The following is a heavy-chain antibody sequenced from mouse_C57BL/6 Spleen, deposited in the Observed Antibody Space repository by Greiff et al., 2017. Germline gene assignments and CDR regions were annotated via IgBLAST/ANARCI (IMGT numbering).Heavy chain of an antibody. J-gene: IGHJ2*01. CDR3: ARAYYDYDGGFDY. CDR1: GYTFTSYG. Sequence: VQLVESGAELARPGASVKLSCKASGYTFTSYGISWVKQRTGQGLEWIGEIYPRSGNTYYNEKFKGKATLTADKSSSTAYMELRSLTSEDSAVYFCARAYYDYDGGFDYWGQGTTLTVSS. CDR2: IYPRSGNT. D-gene: IGHD2-4*01. V-gene: IGHV1-81*01.